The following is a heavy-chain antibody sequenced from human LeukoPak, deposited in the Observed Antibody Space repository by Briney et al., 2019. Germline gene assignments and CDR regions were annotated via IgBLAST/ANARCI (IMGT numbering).Heavy chain of an antibody. J-gene: IGHJ4*02. CDR2: ISAYNGNT. V-gene: IGHV1-18*01. CDR1: GYTFTSYG. CDR3: ARVGYYYGSGSYYIDY. Sequence: ASVKVSCKASGYTFTSYGISWVRQAPGQGLEWMGWISAYNGNTNYVQKFRGRVTMTTDTSTSTAYMELRSLRSDDTAVYYCARVGYYYGSGSYYIDYWGQGTLVTVSS. D-gene: IGHD3-10*01.